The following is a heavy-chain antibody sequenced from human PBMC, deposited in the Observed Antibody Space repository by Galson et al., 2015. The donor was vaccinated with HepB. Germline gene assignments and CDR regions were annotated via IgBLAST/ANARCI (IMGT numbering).Heavy chain of an antibody. CDR3: ARGKSSGWYMGDAFDI. Sequence: SLRLSCAASGFTFSSYSMNWVRQAPGKGLEWVSYISSSSSTIYYADSVKGRFTISRDNAKNSLYLQMNSLRAEDTAVYYCARGKSSGWYMGDAFDIWGQGTMVTVSS. V-gene: IGHV3-48*01. CDR2: ISSSSSTI. J-gene: IGHJ3*02. CDR1: GFTFSSYS. D-gene: IGHD6-19*01.